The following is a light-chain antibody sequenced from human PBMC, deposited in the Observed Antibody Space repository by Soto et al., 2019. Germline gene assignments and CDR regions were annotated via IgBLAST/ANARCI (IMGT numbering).Light chain of an antibody. CDR1: SGSIGSNS. Sequence: NFMLTQPHSVSESPGTTVTISCTRSSGSIGSNSVQWYRQRPGSAPTIVIYEDDQRPSGVPNRFAGSIDRSSNSASLTISGLQTEDEADYYCQSYDTNTVVFGGGTKLTVL. V-gene: IGLV6-57*04. CDR3: QSYDTNTVV. J-gene: IGLJ2*01. CDR2: EDD.